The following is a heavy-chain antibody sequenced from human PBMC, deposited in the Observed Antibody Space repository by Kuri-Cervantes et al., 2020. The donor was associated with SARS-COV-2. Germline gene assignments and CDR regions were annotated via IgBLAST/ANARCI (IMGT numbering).Heavy chain of an antibody. CDR2: IGTAGDT. CDR3: AKDHDYGDYFDY. V-gene: IGHV3-13*01. Sequence: GGSLRLSCAASGFTFSSYDMHWVRQATGKGLEWVSAIGTAGDTYYPGSVKGRFTISRDNAKNSLYLQMNSLRAEDTALYYCAKDHDYGDYFDYWGQGTLVTVSS. J-gene: IGHJ4*02. D-gene: IGHD4-17*01. CDR1: GFTFSSYD.